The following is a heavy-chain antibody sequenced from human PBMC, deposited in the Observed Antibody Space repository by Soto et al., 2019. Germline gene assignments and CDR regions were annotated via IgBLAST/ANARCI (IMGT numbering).Heavy chain of an antibody. CDR1: GGSINSFY. J-gene: IGHJ3*02. CDR3: ARSIAVDAFDI. V-gene: IGHV4-59*08. Sequence: QVQLQESGPGLVKPSETLSLTCTVSGGSINSFYWSWIRQPPGQGLEWVGYFYYRENTYYNPSLKSRVTISVDASKNHLYLRLTSVTAADSAVYYCARSIAVDAFDIWGQGTMVTVSS. CDR2: FYYRENT. D-gene: IGHD6-19*01.